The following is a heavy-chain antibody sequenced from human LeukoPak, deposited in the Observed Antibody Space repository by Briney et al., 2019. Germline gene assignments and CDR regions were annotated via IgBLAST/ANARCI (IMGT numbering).Heavy chain of an antibody. D-gene: IGHD6-13*01. CDR2: ISGSGGST. J-gene: IGHJ3*02. V-gene: IGHV3-23*01. Sequence: PGGSLRLSCAASGFTFSSYAMSWVRQAPGKGLEWVSVISGSGGSTYYADSVKGRFTISRDNAKNTLYLQMNSLRTEDTAVYYCARDIADAFDIWGQGTMVSVSS. CDR3: ARDIADAFDI. CDR1: GFTFSSYA.